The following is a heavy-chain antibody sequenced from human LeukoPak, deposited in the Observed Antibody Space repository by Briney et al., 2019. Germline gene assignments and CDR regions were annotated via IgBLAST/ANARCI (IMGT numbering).Heavy chain of an antibody. V-gene: IGHV5-51*01. D-gene: IGHD2-2*01. CDR2: IYPGDSDT. J-gene: IGHJ4*02. Sequence: GESLKISCKGSGYSFTSYWIGWVRQMPGKGLEWMGIIYPGDSDTRYSPSFQGQVTISAGKSISTAYLQWSSLKASDTAMYYCARLSPTCSSTSCYYDYWGQGTLVTVSS. CDR1: GYSFTSYW. CDR3: ARLSPTCSSTSCYYDY.